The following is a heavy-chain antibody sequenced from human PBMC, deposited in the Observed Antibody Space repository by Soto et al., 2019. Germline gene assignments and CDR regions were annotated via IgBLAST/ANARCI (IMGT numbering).Heavy chain of an antibody. CDR2: INPNSGGT. V-gene: IGHV1-2*02. CDR3: ARDPGSGWHSPSDY. J-gene: IGHJ4*02. Sequence: ASVKVSCKASGYTFTGYYMHWLRQAPGQGLEWMGWINPNSGGTNYAQKFQGRVTMTRDTSISTAYTELSRLRSDDTAVYYCARDPGSGWHSPSDYWGQGTLVTVSS. D-gene: IGHD6-19*01. CDR1: GYTFTGYY.